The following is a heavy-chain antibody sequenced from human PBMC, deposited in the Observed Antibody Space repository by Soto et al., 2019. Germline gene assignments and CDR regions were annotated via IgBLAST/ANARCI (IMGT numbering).Heavy chain of an antibody. D-gene: IGHD2-2*01. Sequence: EVQLVESGGGLVQPGGSLRLSCAASGFTVSSNYMSWVRQAPGKGLEWVSVIYSGGSTYYADSVKGRFTISRDNSQNTLYLQMNSLRAEDTAVYYCASPKNQLLSPYGMDVWGQGTTVTVSS. V-gene: IGHV3-66*01. CDR1: GFTVSSNY. CDR2: IYSGGST. CDR3: ASPKNQLLSPYGMDV. J-gene: IGHJ6*02.